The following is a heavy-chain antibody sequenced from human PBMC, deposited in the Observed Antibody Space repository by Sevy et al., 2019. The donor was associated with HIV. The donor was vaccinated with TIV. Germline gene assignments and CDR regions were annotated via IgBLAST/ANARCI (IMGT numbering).Heavy chain of an antibody. CDR3: VRDRGDYASMPSGY. V-gene: IGHV3-30-3*01. D-gene: IGHD4-17*01. CDR1: GFNFGTHA. CDR2: TSSAGSHT. Sequence: GESLKISCEGSGFNFGTHAIHWVRQPPARGLEWLAVTSSAGSHTYDADSVKGRFNISRDNSTNTLYLQMNSLRHEDSAIYFCVRDRGDYASMPSGYWGQGTQVTVSS. J-gene: IGHJ4*02.